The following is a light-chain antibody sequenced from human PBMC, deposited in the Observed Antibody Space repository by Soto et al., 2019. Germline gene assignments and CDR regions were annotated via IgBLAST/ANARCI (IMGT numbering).Light chain of an antibody. V-gene: IGLV8-61*01. CDR1: SGSVSTNFY. CDR2: NTN. CDR3: VLYMGSGISV. J-gene: IGLJ3*02. Sequence: QAVVTQEPSFSVSPGGTVTLTCGLSSGSVSTNFYPSWYQQTPGQAPRTLIYNTNTRSSGVPDRFSGSILGYKAALTITGAQADDESDYYCVLYMGSGISVFGGGTKVTVL.